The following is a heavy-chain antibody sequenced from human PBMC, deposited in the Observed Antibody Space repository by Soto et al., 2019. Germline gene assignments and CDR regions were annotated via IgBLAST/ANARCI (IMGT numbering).Heavy chain of an antibody. J-gene: IGHJ4*02. D-gene: IGHD5-18*01. CDR1: GFTFSSYA. CDR2: ISGSGGST. Sequence: GGSLRLSCAASGFTFSSYAMSWVRQAPGKGLEWVSAISGSGGSTYYADSVKGRFTISRDNSKNTLYLQMNSLRAEDTAVYYCANEGADTAMVFWDYWGQGTLVTVSP. CDR3: ANEGADTAMVFWDY. V-gene: IGHV3-23*01.